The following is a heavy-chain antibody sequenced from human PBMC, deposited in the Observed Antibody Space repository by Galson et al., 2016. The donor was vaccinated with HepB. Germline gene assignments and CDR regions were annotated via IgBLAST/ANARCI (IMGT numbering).Heavy chain of an antibody. J-gene: IGHJ4*02. CDR3: ASAGFCSGVSCYSEGGFDY. Sequence: SVKVSCKASGYTFSRYAMHWVRQAPGQRLEWMGWINAGNGNTKYSQKFQGRVTITRDTSASTAFMELSSLRSEDTAVYYCASAGFCSGVSCYSEGGFDYWGRGTLVTVSS. CDR2: INAGNGNT. V-gene: IGHV1-3*01. CDR1: GYTFSRYA. D-gene: IGHD2-15*01.